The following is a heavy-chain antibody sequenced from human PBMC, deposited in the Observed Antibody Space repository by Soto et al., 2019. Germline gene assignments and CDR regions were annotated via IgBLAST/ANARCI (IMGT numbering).Heavy chain of an antibody. Sequence: QVRLEESGPGLVKPSETLSLICSVSGGSVNNANYFWNWIRHHPENGLEWFGYIYYSGSTRYNPSFKTRATLSIDTSKNHSSLRLNSVTVADTAVYFCARDADYGGSRGGMDVWGRGTTATVSS. D-gene: IGHD4-17*01. V-gene: IGHV4-31*03. CDR2: IYYSGST. CDR3: ARDADYGGSRGGMDV. CDR1: GGSVNNANYF. J-gene: IGHJ6*02.